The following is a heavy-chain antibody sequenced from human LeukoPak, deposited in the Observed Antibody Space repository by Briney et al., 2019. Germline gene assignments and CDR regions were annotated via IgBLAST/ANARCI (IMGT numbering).Heavy chain of an antibody. J-gene: IGHJ4*02. D-gene: IGHD3-22*01. CDR2: IYISGST. CDR1: GGSISSYY. Sequence: SETLSLTCTVSGGSISSYYWSWIRQPAGKGLEWIGRIYISGSTNYNPSLKSRVTMSVDRSKNQFSLKLSSVTAADTAVYYCARGTYYDSSGYYWVDYWGQGTLVTVSS. V-gene: IGHV4-4*07. CDR3: ARGTYYDSSGYYWVDY.